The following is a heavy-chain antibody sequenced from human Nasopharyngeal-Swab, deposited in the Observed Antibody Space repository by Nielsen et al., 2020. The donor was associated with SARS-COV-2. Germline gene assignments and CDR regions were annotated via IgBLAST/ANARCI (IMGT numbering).Heavy chain of an antibody. V-gene: IGHV7-4-1*02. Sequence: ASVKVSCKTSGYTFSDYSVNWVRQAPGQGLEWMGYINTKTENPTYAQGFTGRFVFSLDTSVSTAYLQINSLKAEDTAVYYCARSHGDNAHGYWGQGTLVSVSS. CDR2: INTKTENP. D-gene: IGHD3-10*01. J-gene: IGHJ4*02. CDR3: ARSHGDNAHGY. CDR1: GYTFSDYS.